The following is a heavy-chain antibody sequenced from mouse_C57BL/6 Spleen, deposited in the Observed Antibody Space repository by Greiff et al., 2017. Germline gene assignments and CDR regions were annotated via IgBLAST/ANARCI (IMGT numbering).Heavy chain of an antibody. CDR3: ARDGDYGNYADFDY. V-gene: IGHV5-4*01. D-gene: IGHD2-1*01. CDR1: GFTFSSYA. Sequence: EVQGVESGGGLVKPGGSLKLSCAASGFTFSSYAMSWVRQTPEKRLEWVATISDGGSYTYYPDNVKGRFTISRDNAKNNLYLQMSHLKSEDTAMYYCARDGDYGNYADFDYWGQGTTLTVSS. CDR2: ISDGGSYT. J-gene: IGHJ2*01.